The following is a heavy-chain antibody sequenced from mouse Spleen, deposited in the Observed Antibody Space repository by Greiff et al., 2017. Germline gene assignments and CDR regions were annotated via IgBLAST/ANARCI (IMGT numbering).Heavy chain of an antibody. CDR1: GYTFTSYW. CDR3: ARRVAYGSYYYAMDY. Sequence: QVQLQQPGAELVKPGASVKLSCKASGYTFTSYWMQWVQQRPGQGLEWIGEIDPSDSYTNYNQKFKGKATLTVDTSSSTAYMQLSSLTSEDAAVYYCARRVAYGSYYYAMDYWGQGTSVTVSS. CDR2: IDPSDSYT. V-gene: IGHV1-50*01. D-gene: IGHD1-2*01. J-gene: IGHJ4*01.